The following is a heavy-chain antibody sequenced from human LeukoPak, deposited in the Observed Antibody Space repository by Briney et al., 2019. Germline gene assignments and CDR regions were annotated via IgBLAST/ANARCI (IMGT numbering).Heavy chain of an antibody. J-gene: IGHJ6*03. Sequence: SETLSLTCTVSGDSIRSHYWSWIRQPPGQGLEWIGYIYYSGSTNYNPSLKSRVTISLDTSKNQFSLKLSSVTAADTAVYYCAREGTDQYYYYYMDVWGKGTTVTVSS. V-gene: IGHV4-59*11. CDR3: AREGTDQYYYYYMDV. CDR2: IYYSGST. CDR1: GDSIRSHY. D-gene: IGHD3-10*01.